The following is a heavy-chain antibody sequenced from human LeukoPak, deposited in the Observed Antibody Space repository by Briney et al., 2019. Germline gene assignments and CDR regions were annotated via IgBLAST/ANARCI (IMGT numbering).Heavy chain of an antibody. CDR3: TTSPGASPLLAY. V-gene: IGHV3-74*01. D-gene: IGHD1-26*01. CDR1: GFTFSSHW. CDR2: INTDGSSI. J-gene: IGHJ4*02. Sequence: GGSLRLSCAASGFTFSSHWMHWVRQAPGKGLVWVSRINTDGSSITYADSVKGRSTVSRDNAENTLYLQMNSLRGDDTAVYYCTTSPGASPLLAYWGQGTLVTVSS.